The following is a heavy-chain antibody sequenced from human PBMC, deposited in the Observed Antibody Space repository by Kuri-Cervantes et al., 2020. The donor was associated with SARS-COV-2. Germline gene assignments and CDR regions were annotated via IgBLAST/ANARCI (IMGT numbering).Heavy chain of an antibody. V-gene: IGHV1-46*01. Sequence: ASVKVSCKASGYTFTSYGISWVRQAPGQGLEWMGIINPSGGSTSYAQKFQGRVTMTRDRSTSTVYMELSSLRSEDTAVYYCARTGLPGWYYYYGMDVWGQGTTVTVSS. D-gene: IGHD2-15*01. CDR1: GYTFTSYG. CDR2: INPSGGST. J-gene: IGHJ6*02. CDR3: ARTGLPGWYYYYGMDV.